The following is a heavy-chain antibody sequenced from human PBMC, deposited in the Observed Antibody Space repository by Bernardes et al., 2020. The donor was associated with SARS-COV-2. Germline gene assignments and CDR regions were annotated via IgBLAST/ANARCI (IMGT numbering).Heavy chain of an antibody. D-gene: IGHD5-18*01. CDR1: GLIFDDFA. CDR2: ISWNSGGI. J-gene: IGHJ4*02. V-gene: IGHV3-9*01. CDR3: VRGYTYGLKYYLDY. Sequence: GGSLRLSRVASGLIFDDFAMHWVRQAPGKGLEWVSGISWNSGGIGYADSVKGRFTISRDNPKNTLYLQMNSLRAEDTALYYCVRGYTYGLKYYLDYWGQGTLVTVSS.